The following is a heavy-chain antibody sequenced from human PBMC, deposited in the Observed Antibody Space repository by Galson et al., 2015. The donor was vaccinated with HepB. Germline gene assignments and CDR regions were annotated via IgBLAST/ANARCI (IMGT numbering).Heavy chain of an antibody. J-gene: IGHJ1*01. Sequence: SLRLSCAASGFTFTNYAMSWVRQAPGKGLEWVSAISGSGGSTYYADSVKGRFTISRDNSKNTQYLQMNSLRAEDTAVYYCAKWLDLAVAGYEYFHDWGQGTLVTVSS. D-gene: IGHD6-19*01. CDR3: AKWLDLAVAGYEYFHD. CDR2: ISGSGGST. V-gene: IGHV3-23*01. CDR1: GFTFTNYA.